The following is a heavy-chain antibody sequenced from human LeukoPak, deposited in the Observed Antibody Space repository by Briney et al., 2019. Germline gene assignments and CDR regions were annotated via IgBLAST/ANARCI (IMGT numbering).Heavy chain of an antibody. Sequence: PSQTLSLTCTVSGGSISSGGYYWSWIRQPPGKGLEWIGYINHSGNTYHNPSLMSRVTISVDRSKNQFSLKVNSVTAADTAVYYCARGLLFAGNSYFDYWGQGVLVTVSS. D-gene: IGHD4-23*01. CDR3: ARGLLFAGNSYFDY. CDR1: GGSISSGGYY. CDR2: INHSGNT. V-gene: IGHV4-30-2*01. J-gene: IGHJ4*02.